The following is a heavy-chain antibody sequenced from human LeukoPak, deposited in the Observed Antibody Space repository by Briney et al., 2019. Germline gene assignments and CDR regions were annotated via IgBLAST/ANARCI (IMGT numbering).Heavy chain of an antibody. V-gene: IGHV3-15*01. CDR3: TSNLYCTTSSCYTLDN. J-gene: IGHJ4*02. CDR2: IKSKSERGTT. CDR1: GFTFCNGW. D-gene: IGHD2-2*02. Sequence: PGGSLRLSCAASGFTFCNGWMSWVRQAPGKGLEWVGRIKSKSERGTTDYAAPVKGRFTISRDGSTITVYLHMNSLKTEDTAVYFCTSNLYCTTSSCYTLDNWGQGTLVAVSP.